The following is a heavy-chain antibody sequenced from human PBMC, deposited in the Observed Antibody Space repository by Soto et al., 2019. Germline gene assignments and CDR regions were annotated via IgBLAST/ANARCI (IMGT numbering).Heavy chain of an antibody. CDR2: IYYSGST. J-gene: IGHJ5*02. Sequence: NPSETLSLTCTVSGGSISSGGYYWSWIRQHPGKGLEWIGYIYYSGSTYYNPSLKSRVTISVDTSKNQFSLKLSSVTAADTAVYYCAREYYDILTGYSLRIDPWGQGTLVTVSS. V-gene: IGHV4-31*03. D-gene: IGHD3-9*01. CDR3: AREYYDILTGYSLRIDP. CDR1: GGSISSGGYY.